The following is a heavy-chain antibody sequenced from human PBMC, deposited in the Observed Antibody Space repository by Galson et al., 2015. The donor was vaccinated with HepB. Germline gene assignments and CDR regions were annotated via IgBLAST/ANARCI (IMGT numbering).Heavy chain of an antibody. J-gene: IGHJ4*02. Sequence: SLRLSCAASGFTFSSYEMNWVRQAPGKGLEWVSYISSSGSTIYYADSVKGRFTISRDNAKNSLYLQMNSLRAEDTAVYYCARDGAYSSSSFDYWGQGTLVTVSS. CDR3: ARDGAYSSSSFDY. CDR1: GFTFSSYE. V-gene: IGHV3-48*03. D-gene: IGHD6-6*01. CDR2: ISSSGSTI.